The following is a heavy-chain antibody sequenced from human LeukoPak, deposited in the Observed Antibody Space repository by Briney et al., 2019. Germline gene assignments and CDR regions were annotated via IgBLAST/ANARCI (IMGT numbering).Heavy chain of an antibody. CDR2: ISSSGSTI. D-gene: IGHD3-10*01. CDR3: ARVRMVRGVVLDY. Sequence: PGGSVRLSCAASGFTFSSYEMNWVRQAPGKGLEWVSYISSSGSTIYYADSVKGRFTISRDNAKNSLYLQMNSLRAEDTAVYYCARVRMVRGVVLDYWAREPWSPSPQ. V-gene: IGHV3-48*03. CDR1: GFTFSSYE. J-gene: IGHJ4*02.